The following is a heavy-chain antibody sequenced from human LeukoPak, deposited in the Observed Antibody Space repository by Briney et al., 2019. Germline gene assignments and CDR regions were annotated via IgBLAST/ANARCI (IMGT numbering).Heavy chain of an antibody. Sequence: PGGSLRLSCAASGFTFSSYAMSWVRRAPGKGLEWVSAIIGSGGYTYYADSVKGRFTISRDNAKNSLYLQMNSLRAEDTAVYYCARAIRAHREPIRGVDIVDHWGQGTLVTVSS. CDR3: ARAIRAHREPIRGVDIVDH. CDR2: IIGSGGYT. D-gene: IGHD3-10*01. J-gene: IGHJ4*02. CDR1: GFTFSSYA. V-gene: IGHV3-23*01.